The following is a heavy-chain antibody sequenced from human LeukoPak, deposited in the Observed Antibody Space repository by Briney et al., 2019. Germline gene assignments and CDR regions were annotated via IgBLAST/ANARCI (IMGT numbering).Heavy chain of an antibody. CDR1: GFTVSSNY. J-gene: IGHJ4*02. Sequence: GGSLRLSCAASGFTVSSNYMSWVRQAPGKGLEWVSVIYSGGSTYYADSVRGRFTISRDNSKNTLYLQMNSLRAEDTAVYYCARIRNYQLDYWGQGTLVTVSS. D-gene: IGHD1-7*01. CDR2: IYSGGST. CDR3: ARIRNYQLDY. V-gene: IGHV3-66*01.